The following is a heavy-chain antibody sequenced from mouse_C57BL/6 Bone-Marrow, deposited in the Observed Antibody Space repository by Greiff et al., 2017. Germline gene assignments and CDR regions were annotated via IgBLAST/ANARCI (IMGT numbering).Heavy chain of an antibody. CDR3: ARAETAQATCGWFAY. J-gene: IGHJ3*01. D-gene: IGHD3-2*02. V-gene: IGHV5-16*01. Sequence: EVKLMESEGGLVQPGSSMKLSCTASGFTFSDYYMAWVRQVPEKGLEWVANINYDGSSTYYLDSLKSRFIISRDNAKNILYLQMSSRKSEDTATYYCARAETAQATCGWFAYWGQGTLVTVSA. CDR2: INYDGSST. CDR1: GFTFSDYY.